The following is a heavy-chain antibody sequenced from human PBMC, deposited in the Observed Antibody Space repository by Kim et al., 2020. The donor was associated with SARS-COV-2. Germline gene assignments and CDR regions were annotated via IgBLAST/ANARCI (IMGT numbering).Heavy chain of an antibody. V-gene: IGHV3-23*01. Sequence: GGSLRLSCGASGFTFSMSAMAWVRQAPGKGLEWVSGISGSGSSTYYADSVKCRFTISRDNSKNTLYLQMNSLRAEDTAVYYCAKEEQQLVKYWGQGTLVTVSS. CDR2: ISGSGSST. D-gene: IGHD6-13*01. J-gene: IGHJ4*02. CDR1: GFTFSMSA. CDR3: AKEEQQLVKY.